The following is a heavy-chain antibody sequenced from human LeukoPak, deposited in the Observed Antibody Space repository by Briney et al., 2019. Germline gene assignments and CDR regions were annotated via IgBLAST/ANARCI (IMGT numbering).Heavy chain of an antibody. CDR3: ATYGDYHHANDY. J-gene: IGHJ4*02. Sequence: ASVKVSCKASGYTFTNYYMHWVRQAPGQGLEWMGVIDPSAGSTTYAQKFQGRVTMTRDTATSTVYMELSSLRSEDTAVYYCATYGDYHHANDYWGQGTLVTVSS. D-gene: IGHD4-17*01. V-gene: IGHV1-46*01. CDR2: IDPSAGST. CDR1: GYTFTNYY.